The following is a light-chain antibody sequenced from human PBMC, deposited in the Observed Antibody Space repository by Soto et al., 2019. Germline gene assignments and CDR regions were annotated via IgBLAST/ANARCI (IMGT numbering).Light chain of an antibody. Sequence: QSALTQPPSASGSPGQSVAISCTGTSSDVGGYNYVSWYRHHPGKAPKLIIYEVTKRPSGVPDRFSGSKSGNTASLTVSGLQVEDEADYYCSSYAGNNNYVLFGGGTKLTVL. CDR2: EVT. CDR3: SSYAGNNNYVL. V-gene: IGLV2-8*01. CDR1: SSDVGGYNY. J-gene: IGLJ3*02.